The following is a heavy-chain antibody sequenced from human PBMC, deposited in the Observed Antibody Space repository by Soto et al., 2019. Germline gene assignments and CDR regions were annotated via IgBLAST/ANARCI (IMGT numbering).Heavy chain of an antibody. J-gene: IGHJ5*02. Sequence: SETLSLTCTVSGGAISTYYWPWIRQPAGKGLEWIGRIYSSGSTKYNPSLQSRVTMSLDTSNNQFSLRLTSVTAADTAVYYCARGPLSSEAYDPCGQGALVTVS. V-gene: IGHV4-4*07. CDR2: IYSSGST. CDR3: ARGPLSSEAYDP. CDR1: GGAISTYY.